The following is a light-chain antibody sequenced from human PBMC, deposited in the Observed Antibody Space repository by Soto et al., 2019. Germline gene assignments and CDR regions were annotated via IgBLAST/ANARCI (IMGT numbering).Light chain of an antibody. CDR2: AAS. V-gene: IGKV3-20*01. Sequence: EIVLTQSPGTLSLSPGERATLSCRASQSVSSSHLAWYQQNPGQAPRLLIYAASSRATVIPDRFSGSGSGTDFTLTISRLEPEDFAVYYCQQYGSSPWTFGQGTKVEIK. J-gene: IGKJ1*01. CDR1: QSVSSSH. CDR3: QQYGSSPWT.